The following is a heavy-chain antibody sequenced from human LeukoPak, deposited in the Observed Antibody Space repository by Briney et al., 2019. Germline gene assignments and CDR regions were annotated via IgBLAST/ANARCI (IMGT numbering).Heavy chain of an antibody. CDR2: INYRGST. V-gene: IGHV4-39*07. D-gene: IGHD3-10*01. CDR3: ARSDGYGLVGI. CDR1: NASISSNTYY. J-gene: IGHJ3*02. Sequence: PSETLSLTCTVSNASISSNTYYRAWIRQPPGKGLEYIGSINYRGSTYYNPSLKSRVTLSVDTSKNQFSLKLNSVTAADTAVYYCARSDGYGLVGIWGQGTMVTVSS.